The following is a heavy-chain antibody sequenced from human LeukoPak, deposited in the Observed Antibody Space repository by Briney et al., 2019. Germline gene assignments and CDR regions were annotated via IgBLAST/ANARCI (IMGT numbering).Heavy chain of an antibody. D-gene: IGHD3-9*01. CDR2: INPNSDGT. Sequence: ASVTLSFTSSAYTFTFYYMHWGRQAPGQGLERMGWINPNSDGTNYAQKFQGRVTMTRDTSISTAYMELSRLRSDDTAVYYCASGDILTGYYFHYWGQGTLVTVSS. CDR1: AYTFTFYY. CDR3: ASGDILTGYYFHY. V-gene: IGHV1-2*02. J-gene: IGHJ4*02.